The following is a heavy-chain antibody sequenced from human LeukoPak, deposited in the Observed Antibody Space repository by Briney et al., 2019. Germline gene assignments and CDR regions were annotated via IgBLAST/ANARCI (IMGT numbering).Heavy chain of an antibody. Sequence: GGSLRLSCAAFGLTFSGYSMNWVRQAPGKGLEWVSSISSGRSYIHYADSVRGRFTVSRDNARNSLYLQMNSLRAEDTAVYYCARESRIVVVPAAIDWFDPWGQEPWSPSPQ. CDR1: GLTFSGYS. D-gene: IGHD2-2*01. J-gene: IGHJ5*02. V-gene: IGHV3-21*04. CDR2: ISSGRSYI. CDR3: ARESRIVVVPAAIDWFDP.